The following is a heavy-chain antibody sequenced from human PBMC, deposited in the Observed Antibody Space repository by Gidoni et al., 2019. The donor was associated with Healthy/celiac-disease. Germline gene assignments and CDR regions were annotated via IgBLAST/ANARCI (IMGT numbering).Heavy chain of an antibody. CDR3: ARAGEWGGHINYGMDV. CDR2: MNPNSGNT. Sequence: QVPLVQSGAEVKKPGASVTVSCKASGYTFTSYDINWVRQATGQGREWMGWMNPNSGNTGYAQKFQGRVTMTRNTSISTAYMELSSLRSEDTAGYYCARAGEWGGHINYGMDVWGQGTTVTVSS. D-gene: IGHD1-26*01. J-gene: IGHJ6*02. CDR1: GYTFTSYD. V-gene: IGHV1-8*01.